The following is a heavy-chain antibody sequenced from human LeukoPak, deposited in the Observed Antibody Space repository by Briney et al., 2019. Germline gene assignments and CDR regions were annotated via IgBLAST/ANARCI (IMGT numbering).Heavy chain of an antibody. J-gene: IGHJ4*02. CDR2: IYTSGST. CDR1: GDSINGFY. CDR3: ARGVVVVVAATFTYYFDY. V-gene: IGHV4-4*07. D-gene: IGHD2-15*01. Sequence: SETLSLTCTVSGDSINGFYWSWIRQAAGKGLEWIGHIYTSGSTNYNPSLKSRVTISVDTSKNQFSLKLSSVTAADTAVYYCARGVVVVVAATFTYYFDYWGQGTLVTVSS.